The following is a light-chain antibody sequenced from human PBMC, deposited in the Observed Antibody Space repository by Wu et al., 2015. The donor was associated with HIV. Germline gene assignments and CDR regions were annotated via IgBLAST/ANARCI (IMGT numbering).Light chain of an antibody. J-gene: IGKJ2*03. Sequence: EIVLTQSPGTLSLSPGDRATLSCRASESVHNMYLAWYQQKPGQAPRLLIYGASNRATGIPDRFSGSGSGTHFTLTISTLEPEDFAVYYCQQHGGSPRSPRYSFGQGTKVEIK. CDR1: ESVHNMY. CDR3: QQHGGSPRSPRYS. CDR2: GAS. V-gene: IGKV3-20*01.